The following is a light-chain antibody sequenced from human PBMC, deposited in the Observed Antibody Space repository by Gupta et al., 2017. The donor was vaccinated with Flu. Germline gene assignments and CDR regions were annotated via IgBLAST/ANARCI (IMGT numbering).Light chain of an antibody. CDR3: QSYDKTSLV. CDR2: NDS. V-gene: IGLV6-57*01. J-gene: IGLJ3*02. Sequence: SSGGVANNYVRWYQQRRGSLPTIVIYNDSRRPSGVPDRFSGSIDSSSTSASLTISGLKTEDEADYFCQSYDKTSLVFGGGTKLTVL. CDR1: SGGVANNY.